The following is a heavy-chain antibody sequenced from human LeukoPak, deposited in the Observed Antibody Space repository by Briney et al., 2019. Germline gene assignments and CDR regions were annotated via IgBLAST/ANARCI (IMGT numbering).Heavy chain of an antibody. Sequence: PGGSLRLSCAASGFTFSSYAMGWVRQAPGKGLEWVSSIGSSSSYIYYADSVKGRFTISRDNAKNSLYLQMNSLRADDTALYYCAKGLTYYYDKGSLHHWGQGTLVTVSS. V-gene: IGHV3-21*04. J-gene: IGHJ1*01. D-gene: IGHD3-22*01. CDR2: IGSSSSYI. CDR3: AKGLTYYYDKGSLHH. CDR1: GFTFSSYA.